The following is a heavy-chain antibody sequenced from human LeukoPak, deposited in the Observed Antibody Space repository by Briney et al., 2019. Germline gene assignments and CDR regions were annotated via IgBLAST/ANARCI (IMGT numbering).Heavy chain of an antibody. Sequence: PGGSLRLSCAASGFTFSSYGMHWVRQAPGKGLEWVAVISYDGSNKYYADSVKGRFTISRDNSKNTLYLQMNSLRAEDTAVYYCAKDGNWVYYYGMDVWGQGTTVTVSS. D-gene: IGHD4-23*01. CDR2: ISYDGSNK. CDR3: AKDGNWVYYYGMDV. V-gene: IGHV3-30*18. J-gene: IGHJ6*02. CDR1: GFTFSSYG.